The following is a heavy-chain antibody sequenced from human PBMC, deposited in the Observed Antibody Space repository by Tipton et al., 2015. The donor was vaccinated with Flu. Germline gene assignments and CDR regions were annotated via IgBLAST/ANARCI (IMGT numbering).Heavy chain of an antibody. CDR3: VRKGFGDY. CDR1: GFTFSSSV. D-gene: IGHD3-10*01. J-gene: IGHJ4*02. V-gene: IGHV3-23*01. Sequence: SLRLSCAASGFTFSSSVMSWVRQAPGKGLDWVSTISGGSTDTYYADSVKGRFTISRDNSKNTLYLQMNSLRAEDTAVYYCVRKGFGDYWGQGILVTVSS. CDR2: ISGGSTDT.